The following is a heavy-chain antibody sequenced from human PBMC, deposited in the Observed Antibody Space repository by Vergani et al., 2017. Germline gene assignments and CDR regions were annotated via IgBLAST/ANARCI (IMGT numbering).Heavy chain of an antibody. CDR2: ISAYNGNT. V-gene: IGHV1-18*01. D-gene: IGHD2-2*01. Sequence: QVQLVQSGAEVKKPGASVKVSCKASGYTFTSYGISWVRQAPGQGLEWMGWISAYNGNTNYAQKLQGRVTMTTDTSTSTAYMGLRSLRSDDTAVYYCARDDETIGYCSSTSCPLLDYWGQGTLVTVSS. CDR3: ARDDETIGYCSSTSCPLLDY. CDR1: GYTFTSYG. J-gene: IGHJ4*02.